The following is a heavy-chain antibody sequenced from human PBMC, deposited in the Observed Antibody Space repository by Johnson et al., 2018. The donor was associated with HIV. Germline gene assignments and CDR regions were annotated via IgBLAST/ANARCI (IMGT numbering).Heavy chain of an antibody. CDR1: GFTVSSNY. V-gene: IGHV3-66*01. Sequence: VQLVESGGGLVQPGGSLRLSCAAYGFTVSSNYMSWVRQAPGKGLEWVSVIYSGGSTYYADSVKGRFTISRDNSKNTLYLQMNSLRAEDTAVYYCARSQVAATSEGAFDIWGQGTMVTVSS. J-gene: IGHJ3*02. CDR3: ARSQVAATSEGAFDI. D-gene: IGHD2-15*01. CDR2: IYSGGST.